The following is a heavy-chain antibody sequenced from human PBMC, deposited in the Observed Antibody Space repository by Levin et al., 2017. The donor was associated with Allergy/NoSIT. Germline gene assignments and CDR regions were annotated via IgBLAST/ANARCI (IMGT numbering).Heavy chain of an antibody. V-gene: IGHV3-53*01. CDR1: GFTVSSNF. D-gene: IGHD3-3*01. CDR3: TRVTWSGYYSHAFDL. CDR2: IYNSGST. J-gene: IGHJ3*01. Sequence: PGGSLRLSCAASGFTVSSNFMSWVRQAPGKELEWVSVIYNSGSTYYADSVKGRFTISRDNSKNTLYLQMNSLRAEDTAIYYCTRVTWSGYYSHAFDLWGQGTMVTVSS.